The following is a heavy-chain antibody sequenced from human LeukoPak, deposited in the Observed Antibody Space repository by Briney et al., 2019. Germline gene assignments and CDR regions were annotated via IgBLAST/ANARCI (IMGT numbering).Heavy chain of an antibody. CDR3: ARGYCRGGSCYRTFFDQ. V-gene: IGHV4-59*01. CDR2: MSYSGST. D-gene: IGHD2-15*01. J-gene: IGHJ4*02. CDR1: GGSISSFY. Sequence: SETLSLTCTVSGGSISSFYWSWIRQPPGKGLEWIGYMSYSGSTNYNSTLKSRVTISLDTSKNQFSLKLNSVTAAYTAVYYCARGYCRGGSCYRTFFDQWGQGTLVTVSS.